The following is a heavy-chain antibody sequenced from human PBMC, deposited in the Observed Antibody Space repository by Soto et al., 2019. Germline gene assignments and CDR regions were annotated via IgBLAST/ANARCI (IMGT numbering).Heavy chain of an antibody. CDR1: GFTFSSYS. CDR2: ISSSRSYI. CDR3: ARDSVRLAVAGTPTDY. J-gene: IGHJ4*02. V-gene: IGHV3-21*01. D-gene: IGHD6-19*01. Sequence: EVQLVESGGGLVKPGGSLRLSCAASGFTFSSYSMNWVRQAPGKGLEWVSSISSSRSYIYYADSVKGRFTISRDNAKNSLYLQMNSLRAEDTAVYYCARDSVRLAVAGTPTDYWGQGTLVTVSS.